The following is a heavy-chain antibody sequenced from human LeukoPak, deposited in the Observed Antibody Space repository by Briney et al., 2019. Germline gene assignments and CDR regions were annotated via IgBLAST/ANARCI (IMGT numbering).Heavy chain of an antibody. D-gene: IGHD3-16*01. CDR2: ISAYNGNT. J-gene: IGHJ5*02. V-gene: IGHV1-18*01. Sequence: ASVKVSCKASGYTFTSYGISWVRQAPGQGLEWMGWISAYNGNTNYAQKLQGRVTMTTDTSTSTAYMELRSLRSDDTAVYYCARGKFRLSDSWFGPWGQGTLVTVSS. CDR3: ARGKFRLSDSWFGP. CDR1: GYTFTSYG.